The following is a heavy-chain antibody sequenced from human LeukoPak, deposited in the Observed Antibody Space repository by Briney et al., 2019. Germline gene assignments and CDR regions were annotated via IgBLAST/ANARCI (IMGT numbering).Heavy chain of an antibody. V-gene: IGHV1-8*01. D-gene: IGHD1-14*01. J-gene: IGHJ4*02. CDR3: ARSPSAEPFDY. CDR1: GYTSTSYD. CDR2: MNPNSGNT. Sequence: ASVKVSCKASGYTSTSYDINWVRQATGQGLEWMGWMNPNSGNTGYAQKFQGRVTMTRNTSISTAYLELSSLRSEDTAVYYCARSPSAEPFDYWGQGTLVTVSS.